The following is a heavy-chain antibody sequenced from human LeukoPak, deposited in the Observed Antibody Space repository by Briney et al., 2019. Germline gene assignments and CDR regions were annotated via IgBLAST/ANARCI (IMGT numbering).Heavy chain of an antibody. J-gene: IGHJ3*02. D-gene: IGHD2/OR15-2a*01. CDR1: GYTFTSYD. V-gene: IGHV1-8*01. Sequence: ASVKVSCKASGYTFTSYDIHWVRQATGQGLEWMGWMNPNSGNTGYVQKFQGRVTMTRNTSISTAYMELSSLGSEDTAVYYCARDSHYFPLAVVGAFDIWGQGTMVTVSS. CDR3: ARDSHYFPLAVVGAFDI. CDR2: MNPNSGNT.